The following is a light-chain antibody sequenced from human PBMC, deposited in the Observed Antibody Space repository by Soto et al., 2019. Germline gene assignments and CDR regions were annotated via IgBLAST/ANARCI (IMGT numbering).Light chain of an antibody. V-gene: IGKV3-20*01. CDR3: QQYGNSRLT. CDR2: GAS. J-gene: IGKJ4*01. CDR1: QSVNSNY. Sequence: IVLTQSPGTLSLSPGERATLSCRASQSVNSNYLAWYQQKPGQAPRLLIFGASSRATGIPDRFSGSGSGTDFTLAISRLEPEDVAVYYCQQYGNSRLTFGGGTKVEIK.